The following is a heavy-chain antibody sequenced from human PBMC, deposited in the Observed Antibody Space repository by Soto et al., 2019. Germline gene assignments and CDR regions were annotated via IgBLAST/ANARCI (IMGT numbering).Heavy chain of an antibody. D-gene: IGHD2-15*01. CDR1: GGSISSINW. CDR3: ARDRVVAATRWFDP. CDR2: TYHSGST. V-gene: IGHV4-4*02. J-gene: IGHJ5*02. Sequence: SETLSLTCAVSGGSISSINWWSWVRQPPGKGLEWIGETYHSGSTNYNPPLKSRVTISVDKPKNQFSLQLSSVTAADTAVYYCARDRVVAATRWFDPWGQGTLVTVSS.